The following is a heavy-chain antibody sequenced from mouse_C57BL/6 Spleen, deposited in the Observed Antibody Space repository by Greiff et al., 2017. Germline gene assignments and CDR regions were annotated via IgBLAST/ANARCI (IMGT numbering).Heavy chain of an antibody. V-gene: IGHV5-4*03. Sequence: EVKLVESGGGLVKPGGSLQLSCAASGFTFSSSAMSWVRQTPEKRLEWVATISDGGSYTYYPANVKGRFTISRDNAKNNLYQQMSHLKSEDTAMYYCARDYGSSEGYYFDYWGQGTTLTVSS. CDR2: ISDGGSYT. D-gene: IGHD1-1*01. CDR3: ARDYGSSEGYYFDY. J-gene: IGHJ2*01. CDR1: GFTFSSSA.